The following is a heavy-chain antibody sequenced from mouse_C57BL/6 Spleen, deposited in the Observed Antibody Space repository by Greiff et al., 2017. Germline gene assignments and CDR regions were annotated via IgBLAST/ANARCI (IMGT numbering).Heavy chain of an antibody. V-gene: IGHV3-1*01. CDR1: GYSITSGYD. CDR2: ISYSGGT. Sequence: VQLKESGPGMVKPSQSLSLTCTVTGYSITSGYDWHWIRHFPGNKLEWVGYISYSGGTNYNPALKSRSSITHDTSKNHFFLKLNSVTTEDTATYYCARGGVVADWYFDDWGTGTTVTVSS. CDR3: ARGGVVADWYFDD. D-gene: IGHD1-1*01. J-gene: IGHJ1*03.